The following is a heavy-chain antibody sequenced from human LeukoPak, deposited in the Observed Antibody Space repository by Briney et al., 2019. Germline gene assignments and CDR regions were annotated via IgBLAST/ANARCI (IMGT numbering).Heavy chain of an antibody. V-gene: IGHV3-74*01. D-gene: IGHD3-22*01. CDR3: AKGKRYYYDSSGFDFDY. J-gene: IGHJ4*02. CDR2: ISPDGRST. Sequence: GGSLRLSCAASGFTFSSYWMHWVRQAPGKGPVWVSHISPDGRSTNYADSVKGRFTISRDNAKNTLYLQMNSLRAEDTAVYYCAKGKRYYYDSSGFDFDYWGQGTLVTVSS. CDR1: GFTFSSYW.